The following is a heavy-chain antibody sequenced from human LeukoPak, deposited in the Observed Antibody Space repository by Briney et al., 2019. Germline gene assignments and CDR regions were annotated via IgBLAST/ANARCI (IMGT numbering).Heavy chain of an antibody. J-gene: IGHJ4*02. CDR1: GGSISSYY. V-gene: IGHV4-59*01. CDR2: IYYSGST. CDR3: ARAGGHSSGWYSGPYYFDY. Sequence: PSETLSLTCTVSGGSISSYYWSWIRQPPGKGLEWIGYIYYSGSTNYNPSLKSRVTISVDTSKNQFSLKLSSVTAADTAVYYCARAGGHSSGWYSGPYYFDYWGQGTLVTVSS. D-gene: IGHD6-19*01.